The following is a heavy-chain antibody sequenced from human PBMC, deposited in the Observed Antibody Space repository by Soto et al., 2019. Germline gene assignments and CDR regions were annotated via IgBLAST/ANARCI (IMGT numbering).Heavy chain of an antibody. Sequence: SETLSLTCIVSGGAISSSSYYWGWIRQPPGKGLEWIGSISRSGSTYYNPPLRSRVTVSVDTSKNQFSLKLSSMTAADTAVYYCAYYCTSDTFGARDSWGQGTLVTVSS. V-gene: IGHV4-39*01. CDR2: ISRSGST. J-gene: IGHJ4*02. CDR3: AYYCTSDTFGARDS. CDR1: GGAISSSSYY. D-gene: IGHD3-10*01.